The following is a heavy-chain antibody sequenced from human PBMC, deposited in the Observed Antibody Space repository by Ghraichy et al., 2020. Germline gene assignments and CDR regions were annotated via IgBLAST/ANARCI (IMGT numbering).Heavy chain of an antibody. Sequence: GGSLRLSCAASGFTFSSYGMHWVRQAPGKGLEWVAFIRYDGSNKYYADSVKGRFTISRDNSKNTLYLQMNSLRAEDTAVYYCANLDRAALDYWGQGTLVTVSS. D-gene: IGHD6-13*01. CDR2: IRYDGSNK. CDR3: ANLDRAALDY. J-gene: IGHJ4*02. V-gene: IGHV3-30*02. CDR1: GFTFSSYG.